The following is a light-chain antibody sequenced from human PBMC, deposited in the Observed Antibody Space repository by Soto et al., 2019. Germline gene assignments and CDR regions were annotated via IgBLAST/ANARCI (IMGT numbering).Light chain of an antibody. CDR3: QQYYSTPLT. Sequence: DIVMTQSPDSLAVSLGERATINCKSSQSVLYSSNNKNYLAWYQQKPGQPPKLLIYWASTRESGVPDRFSGSGSGTAFTRTISSLHAEDVAVYYCQQYYSTPLTFGGGTKVEIK. J-gene: IGKJ4*01. CDR2: WAS. V-gene: IGKV4-1*01. CDR1: QSVLYSSNNKNY.